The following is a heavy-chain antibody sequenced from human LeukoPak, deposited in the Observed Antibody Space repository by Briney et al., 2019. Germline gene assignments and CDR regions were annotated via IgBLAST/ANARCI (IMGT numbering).Heavy chain of an antibody. CDR2: IWYDGSNK. CDR1: GFTFSSYG. D-gene: IGHD4-23*01. V-gene: IGHV3-33*01. CDR3: ARDAPVETTVAVRWYFDY. Sequence: PGGSLRLSCAASGFTFSSYGMHWVRQAPGKGVEGVAVIWYDGSNKYYADSVKGRFTISRENSKNTLYLQMNSLRAEDTAVYYCARDAPVETTVAVRWYFDYWGQGTLVTVSS. J-gene: IGHJ4*02.